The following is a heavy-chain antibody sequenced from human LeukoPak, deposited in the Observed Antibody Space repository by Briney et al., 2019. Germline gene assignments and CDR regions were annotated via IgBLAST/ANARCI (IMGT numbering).Heavy chain of an antibody. CDR2: VRFDGDDE. Sequence: GGSLRLSCAASGFTFNIYGMHWVRQAPGKGLEWVAFVRFDGDDEKYADSVKGRFSISRDNSKNTLSLEMKSLRVADTAVYYCAKDRVGATQGHYFDHWGQGTPVTVSS. V-gene: IGHV3-30*02. CDR3: AKDRVGATQGHYFDH. J-gene: IGHJ4*02. D-gene: IGHD1-26*01. CDR1: GFTFNIYG.